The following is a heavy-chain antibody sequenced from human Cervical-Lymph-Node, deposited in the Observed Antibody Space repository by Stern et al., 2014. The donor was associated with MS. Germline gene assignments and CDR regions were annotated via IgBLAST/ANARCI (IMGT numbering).Heavy chain of an antibody. V-gene: IGHV4-59*01. J-gene: IGHJ2*01. CDR2: ISYSGTT. Sequence: QLQLQESGPGLVKPSETLSLTCTVSRGSISSYYWSWTRQPPRKGLEWIGYISYSGTTNYNPSLKSRVTISRDTSKNQFSLRLSSVTAADTAVYYCARDELGSWYFDLWGRGTLVTVSS. CDR1: RGSISSYY. CDR3: ARDELGSWYFDL. D-gene: IGHD6-13*01.